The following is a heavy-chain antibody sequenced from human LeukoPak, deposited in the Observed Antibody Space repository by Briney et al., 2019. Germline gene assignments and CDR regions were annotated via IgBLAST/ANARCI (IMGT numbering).Heavy chain of an antibody. J-gene: IGHJ4*02. V-gene: IGHV4-39*07. CDR2: INHSGST. D-gene: IGHD6-13*01. CDR1: GGSISSSSYY. Sequence: SETLSLTCTVSGGSISSSSYYWGWIRQPPGKGLEWIGEINHSGSTNYNPSLKSRVTISVDTSKNQFSLKLSSVTAADTAVYYCASLLRSSSDSYYFDYWGQGTLVTVSS. CDR3: ASLLRSSSDSYYFDY.